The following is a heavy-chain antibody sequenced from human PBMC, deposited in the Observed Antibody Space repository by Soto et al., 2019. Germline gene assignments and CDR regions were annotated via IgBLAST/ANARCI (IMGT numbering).Heavy chain of an antibody. J-gene: IGHJ3*01. CDR1: GFTFSAFD. Sequence: QLQLVESGGGVVQPEKSLRLSREASGFTFSAFDMHWVRQSPGKGLEWVATSSYDGDTKYYANSVKGRFTISRDNSRNTLDLHMNSLRAEDTAMYYCTRDWSAEIGTPFDLWGQGTMVVVSS. CDR3: TRDWSAEIGTPFDL. V-gene: IGHV3-30-3*01. CDR2: SSYDGDTK.